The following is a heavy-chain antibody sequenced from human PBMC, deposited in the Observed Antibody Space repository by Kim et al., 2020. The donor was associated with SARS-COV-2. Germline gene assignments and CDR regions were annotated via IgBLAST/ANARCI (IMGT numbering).Heavy chain of an antibody. V-gene: IGHV3-23*01. J-gene: IGHJ1*01. D-gene: IGHD2-2*02. CDR2: ISGSGGST. CDR3: AKAYTPGPTIDQYFQH. Sequence: GGSLRLSCAASGFTFSSYAMSWVRQAPGKGLEWVSAISGSGGSTYYADSVKGRFTISRDNSKNTLYLQMNSLRAEDTAVYYCAKAYTPGPTIDQYFQHWGQGTLVTVSS. CDR1: GFTFSSYA.